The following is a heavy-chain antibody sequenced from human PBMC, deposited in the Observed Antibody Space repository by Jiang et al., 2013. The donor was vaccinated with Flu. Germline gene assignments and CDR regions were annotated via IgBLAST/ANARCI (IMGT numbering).Heavy chain of an antibody. CDR1: GDSVSSNSVA. CDR2: TYYRSKWYN. CDR3: AREGGTYYYDSSGLPLYYYYYGMDV. D-gene: IGHD3-22*01. J-gene: IGHJ6*02. V-gene: IGHV6-1*01. Sequence: QTLSLTCAISGDSVSSNSVAWNWIRQSPSRGLEWLGRTYYRSKWYNDYAVSVKSRITINPDTSKNQFSLQLNSVTPEDTAVYYCAREGGTYYYDSSGLPLYYYYYGMDVWGQGTTVTVSS.